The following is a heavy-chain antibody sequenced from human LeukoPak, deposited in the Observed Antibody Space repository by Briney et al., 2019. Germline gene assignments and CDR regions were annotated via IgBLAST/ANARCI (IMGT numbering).Heavy chain of an antibody. J-gene: IGHJ4*02. CDR1: GFTFSSYS. CDR3: ARDLRSSGWYYFDF. V-gene: IGHV3-21*01. D-gene: IGHD6-19*01. Sequence: SGGSLRLSCAASGFTFSSYSMNWVRQAPGRGLEWVSSISVSSTYIHYADSIKGRFTISRDNAKNSLYLQMNSLRAEDTAVYYCARDLRSSGWYYFDFWGQGTLVTVSS. CDR2: ISVSSTYI.